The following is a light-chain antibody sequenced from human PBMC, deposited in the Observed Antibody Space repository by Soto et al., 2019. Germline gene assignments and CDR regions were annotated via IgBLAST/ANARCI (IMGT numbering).Light chain of an antibody. CDR2: SIN. J-gene: IGLJ1*01. CDR3: AAWDDSLNGYV. CDR1: SSNIGSNT. V-gene: IGLV1-44*01. Sequence: QSVLTQPPSASGTPGQRVTISCSGSSSNIGSNTVNWYQQLPGTAPKLLIYSINQRPSGVPDRFSGSKSGTSASLAISGLQSEDEGDYFCAAWDDSLNGYVFGTGTKLTVL.